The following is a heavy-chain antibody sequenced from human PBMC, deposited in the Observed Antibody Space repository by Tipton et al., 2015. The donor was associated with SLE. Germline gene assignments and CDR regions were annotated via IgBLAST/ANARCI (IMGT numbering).Heavy chain of an antibody. CDR3: ARGRVDYRRGTYRPSSFDY. V-gene: IGHV4-34*01. J-gene: IGHJ4*02. Sequence: TLSLTCAVNGGSSSGYYWSWIRQSPGKALEWIGDIHDSGSSNYNPSLKSRVSISVDTSKNQISLKLNSVTAADTAVYYCARGRVDYRRGTYRPSSFDYWGQGTQVTVSS. CDR2: IHDSGSS. CDR1: GGSSSGYY. D-gene: IGHD3-16*02.